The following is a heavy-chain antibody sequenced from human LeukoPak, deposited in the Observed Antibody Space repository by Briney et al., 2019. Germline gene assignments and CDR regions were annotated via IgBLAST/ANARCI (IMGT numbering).Heavy chain of an antibody. CDR2: IYSGGST. V-gene: IGHV3-53*05. CDR3: TKVFSRILRGNFDY. D-gene: IGHD2-8*01. Sequence: GGSLRLSCAASGFTVSSNYMSWVRQAPGKGPEWVSVIYSGGSTYYADSVKGRFTISRDNSKNTLYLQMNSLRAEDTAVYFCTKVFSRILRGNFDYWGQGTLVTVSS. CDR1: GFTVSSNY. J-gene: IGHJ4*02.